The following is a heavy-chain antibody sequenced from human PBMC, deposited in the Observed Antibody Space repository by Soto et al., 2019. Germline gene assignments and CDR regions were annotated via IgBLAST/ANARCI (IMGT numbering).Heavy chain of an antibody. CDR1: GGTFSGYS. Sequence: SVKGSWKAAGGTFSGYSISWVRQAPGQGLEWMGGIIPIFGTANYAQKFQGRVTITADESTSTAYMELSSLRSEDTAVYYCASPIVVVPAATNYYYYGMDVWGQGTTVTSP. J-gene: IGHJ6*02. V-gene: IGHV1-69*13. CDR3: ASPIVVVPAATNYYYYGMDV. CDR2: IIPIFGTA. D-gene: IGHD2-2*01.